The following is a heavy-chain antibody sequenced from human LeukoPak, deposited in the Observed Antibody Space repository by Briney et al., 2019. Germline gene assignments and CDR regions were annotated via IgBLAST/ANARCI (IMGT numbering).Heavy chain of an antibody. CDR2: ISSSGSYI. D-gene: IGHD3-10*01. Sequence: GGSLRLSCAVSGFTFSSYTMNWVRQTPGKGLEWVSSISSSGSYIYYADSVKGRFTISRDDVRNSLYLQMNSLRAEDTAVYYCAKDMGPLYYYGSGSFDYWGQGTLVTVSS. J-gene: IGHJ4*02. CDR3: AKDMGPLYYYGSGSFDY. V-gene: IGHV3-21*01. CDR1: GFTFSSYT.